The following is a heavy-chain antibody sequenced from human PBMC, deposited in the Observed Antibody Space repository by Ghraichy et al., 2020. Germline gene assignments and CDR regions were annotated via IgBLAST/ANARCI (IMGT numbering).Heavy chain of an antibody. CDR2: VYSSGHT. Sequence: ESLNISCTVSGGSISSYYWSWIRQPAGKGMEWIGRVYSSGHTSLNPSLKSRVTMSADTSRNQFSLNLTSVTAADTAVYYCAREETSNSWFNWFDPWGQGTLVAVSS. CDR3: AREETSNSWFNWFDP. J-gene: IGHJ5*02. D-gene: IGHD6-13*01. CDR1: GGSISSYY. V-gene: IGHV4-4*07.